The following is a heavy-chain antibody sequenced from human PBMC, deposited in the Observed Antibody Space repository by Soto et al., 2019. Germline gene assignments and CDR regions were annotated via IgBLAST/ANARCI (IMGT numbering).Heavy chain of an antibody. CDR3: AKAGDYHGSESYFPLDY. Sequence: EVQLLESGGVLVQPGGSLRLSCAASGFTFSTYAMTWVRQAPGKGLEWVSSISGSGGRTYYADSVKGRFTISRDNSKNTPYLQTNSLRAEDTAVYYCAKAGDYHGSESYFPLDYWGQGTLVPVSS. CDR2: ISGSGGRT. V-gene: IGHV3-23*01. J-gene: IGHJ4*02. D-gene: IGHD3-10*01. CDR1: GFTFSTYA.